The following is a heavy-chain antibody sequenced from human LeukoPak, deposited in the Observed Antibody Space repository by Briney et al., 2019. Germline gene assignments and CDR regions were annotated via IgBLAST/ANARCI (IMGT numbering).Heavy chain of an antibody. Sequence: GGSLRLSCAASGFTFSSYGMHWVRQAPGKGLEWVAVIWYDGSNKYYADSVKGRFTISRDNSKNTLYLQMNSLRAEDTAVYYCARDPYYYDSSGCPFDYWGQGTLVTVSS. CDR2: IWYDGSNK. CDR1: GFTFSSYG. D-gene: IGHD3-22*01. CDR3: ARDPYYYDSSGCPFDY. J-gene: IGHJ4*02. V-gene: IGHV3-33*01.